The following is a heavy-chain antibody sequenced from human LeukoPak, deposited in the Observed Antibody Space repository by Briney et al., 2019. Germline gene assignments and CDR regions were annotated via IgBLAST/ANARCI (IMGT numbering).Heavy chain of an antibody. CDR1: GGTFSSYA. CDR3: ARDVGGSYFPFDY. D-gene: IGHD1-26*01. CDR2: IIPIFGTA. J-gene: IGHJ4*02. Sequence: SVKVSCKASGGTFSSYAISWVRQAPGQGLEWMGGIIPIFGTANYAQKFQGRVTITTDESTSTAYMELNSLRSEDTAVYYCARDVGGSYFPFDYWGQGTLVTVSS. V-gene: IGHV1-69*05.